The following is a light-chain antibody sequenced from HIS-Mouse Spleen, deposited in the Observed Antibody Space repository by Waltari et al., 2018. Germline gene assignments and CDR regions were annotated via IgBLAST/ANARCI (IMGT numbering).Light chain of an antibody. CDR1: SSDVGGYNH. CDR2: EVS. CDR3: SSYAGSNNVV. J-gene: IGLJ2*01. Sequence: QSALTQPPSASGSPGPSVTISCPGTSSDVGGYNHVSGYQQHPGKAPKLMIYEVSKRPSGVPDRFSGSKSGNTASLTVSGLQAEDEADYYCSSYAGSNNVVFGGGTKLTVL. V-gene: IGLV2-8*01.